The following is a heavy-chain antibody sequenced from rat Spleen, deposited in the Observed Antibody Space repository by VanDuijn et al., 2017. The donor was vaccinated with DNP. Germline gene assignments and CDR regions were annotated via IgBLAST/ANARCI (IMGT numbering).Heavy chain of an antibody. CDR3: ARIAVPLNWFAN. CDR1: GFSLTSYN. Sequence: QVQLKESGPGLVQPSQTLSLTCTVSGFSLTSYNVHWVRQPTGKGLEWMGIIWTGGSTDYNSALKSRLSISRDTSKSQVFLKMNSLQTEDTAIYFCARIAVPLNWFANWGQGTLVTVSS. D-gene: IGHD1-2*01. CDR2: IWTGGST. J-gene: IGHJ3*01. V-gene: IGHV2-30*01.